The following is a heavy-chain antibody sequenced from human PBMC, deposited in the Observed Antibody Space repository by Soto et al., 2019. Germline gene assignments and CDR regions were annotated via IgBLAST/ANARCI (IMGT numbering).Heavy chain of an antibody. J-gene: IGHJ4*02. CDR2: VSVSGGTT. Sequence: PVGSLRLSCAASGFMFNNYAMSWVRQAPGKGLEWVSTVSVSGGTTYYADSLKSRFTISRDNSKKTVYLQMNRLRADDTAIYYCAKGLYYYDSSGYRLFDYWGQGTLVTVSS. CDR1: GFMFNNYA. V-gene: IGHV3-23*01. CDR3: AKGLYYYDSSGYRLFDY. D-gene: IGHD3-22*01.